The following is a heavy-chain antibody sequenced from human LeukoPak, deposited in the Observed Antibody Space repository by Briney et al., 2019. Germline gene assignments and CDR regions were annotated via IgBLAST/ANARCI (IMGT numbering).Heavy chain of an antibody. CDR3: ARRPAVPAMVTS. CDR2: IYYSGSI. V-gene: IGHV4-39*01. D-gene: IGHD5-18*01. Sequence: SETLSLTCTVSGGSISSSSYYWGWIRQPPGKGLEWIGSIYYSGSIYYNPSLKSRVTISVDTSKNQFSLKLSSVTAADTAVYYCARRPAVPAMVTSWGQGTLVTVSS. J-gene: IGHJ5*02. CDR1: GGSISSSSYY.